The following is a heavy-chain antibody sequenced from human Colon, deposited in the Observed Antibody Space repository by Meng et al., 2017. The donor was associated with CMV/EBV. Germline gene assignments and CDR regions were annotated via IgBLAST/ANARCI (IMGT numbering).Heavy chain of an antibody. J-gene: IGHJ4*02. Sequence: ITLKESLPTMLKPTPTLTLTCTFSGFSLRTPEVGVHWIRQPPGKALDWLALIYWDDDNQFRPSLKNRITITKDTSKNQVVLTMTNMDPVDTATYYCAHGRGWLTDYWGQGTLVTVSS. CDR3: AHGRGWLTDY. CDR2: IYWDDDN. CDR1: GFSLRTPEVG. D-gene: IGHD6-19*01. V-gene: IGHV2-5*02.